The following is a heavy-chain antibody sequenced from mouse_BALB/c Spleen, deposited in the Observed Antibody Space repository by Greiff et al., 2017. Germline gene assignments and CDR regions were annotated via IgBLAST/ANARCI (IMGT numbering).Heavy chain of an antibody. Sequence: VKLEESGPGLVQPSQSLSITCTVSGFSLTSYGVHWVRQSPGKGLEWLGVIWSGGSTDYNAAFISRLSISKDNSKSQVFFKMNSLQANDTAIYYCARNRRDGNYGDYYAMDYWGQGTSVTVSS. CDR1: GFSLTSYG. V-gene: IGHV2-2*02. J-gene: IGHJ4*01. D-gene: IGHD2-1*01. CDR2: IWSGGST. CDR3: ARNRRDGNYGDYYAMDY.